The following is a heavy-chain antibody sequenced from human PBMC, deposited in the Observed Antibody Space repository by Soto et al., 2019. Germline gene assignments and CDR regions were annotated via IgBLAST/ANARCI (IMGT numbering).Heavy chain of an antibody. CDR3: ARALTMIFLHRFDP. Sequence: QVQLVESGGGVVQPGKSLRLSCAASGFKFRNYAIHWVRQAPGKGLEWLAVIWFDGSKKYYADSVKSRFTISRDNSKNAVYLDMNSLKADQSAVFSCARALTMIFLHRFDPWGHGTLVTVSS. V-gene: IGHV3-33*01. CDR2: IWFDGSKK. CDR1: GFKFRNYA. D-gene: IGHD3-22*01. J-gene: IGHJ5*02.